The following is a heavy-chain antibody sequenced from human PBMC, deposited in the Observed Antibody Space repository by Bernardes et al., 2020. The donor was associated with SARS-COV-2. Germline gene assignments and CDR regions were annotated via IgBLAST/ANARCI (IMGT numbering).Heavy chain of an antibody. CDR1: GFTFSNYG. CDR2: ISDGVTEK. CDR3: AREGEMAPEEENGMDV. V-gene: IGHV3-30*03. Sequence: GGSLRLSCATSGFTFSNYGMHWVRQVPGGGLEWVAVISDGVTEKYYGDSVKGRFTISRDDSKNTLYLEMTSLRSEDTAVYYCAREGEMAPEEENGMDVWGQGTTVTVSS. J-gene: IGHJ6*02. D-gene: IGHD2-21*01.